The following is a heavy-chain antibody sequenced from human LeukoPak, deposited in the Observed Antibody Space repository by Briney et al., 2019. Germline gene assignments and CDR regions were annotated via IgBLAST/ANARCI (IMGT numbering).Heavy chain of an antibody. V-gene: IGHV1-24*01. CDR2: FDPEDGET. CDR1: GYTLTELS. Sequence: ASVKVSCKVSGYTLTELSMHWVGQAPGKGLEWMGGFDPEDGETIYAQKFQGRVTMTEDTSTDTAYMELSSLRSEDTAVYYCATALSGSYPVGAFDIWGQGTMVTVFS. CDR3: ATALSGSYPVGAFDI. J-gene: IGHJ3*02. D-gene: IGHD1-26*01.